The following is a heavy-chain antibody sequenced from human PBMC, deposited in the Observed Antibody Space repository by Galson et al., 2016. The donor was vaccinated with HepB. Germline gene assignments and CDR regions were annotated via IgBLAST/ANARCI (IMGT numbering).Heavy chain of an antibody. CDR2: ISSSSRYI. D-gene: IGHD6-13*01. J-gene: IGHJ4*02. V-gene: IGHV3-21*01. CDR1: GFTFSSYS. CDR3: AREAGIAAAATYDY. Sequence: SLRLSCAASGFTFSSYSMNWVRQAPGKGLEWVSSISSSSRYIYYADSVKGRFTISRDNAKNSLYLQMNSLRAEDTAVYYCAREAGIAAAATYDYWGQGTLVTVSS.